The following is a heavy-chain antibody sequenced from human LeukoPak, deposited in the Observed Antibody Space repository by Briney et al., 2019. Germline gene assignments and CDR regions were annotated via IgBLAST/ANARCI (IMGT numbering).Heavy chain of an antibody. D-gene: IGHD6-25*01. CDR3: ARDLVVAAPPYYYYGMDV. CDR1: GDSVSSSSAA. CDR2: TYYRSKWYN. J-gene: IGHJ6*02. V-gene: IGHV6-1*01. Sequence: SQTLSLTCAISGDSVSSSSAAWNWIRQSPSRGLEWLGRTYYRSKWYNDYAVSAKSRITINPDTSKNQFSLQLNSVTPEDTAVYYCARDLVVAAPPYYYYGMDVWGQGTTVTVSS.